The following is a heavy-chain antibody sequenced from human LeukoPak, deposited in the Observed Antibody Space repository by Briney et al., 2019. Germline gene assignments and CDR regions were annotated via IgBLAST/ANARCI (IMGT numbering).Heavy chain of an antibody. CDR1: GGSISSSNYY. CDR2: ISHTEST. V-gene: IGHV4-39*01. CDR3: APYSSSYNWFDP. D-gene: IGHD6-6*01. J-gene: IGHJ5*02. Sequence: SETLSLTCTVSGGSISSSNYYWGWIRQSPGKGLEWLGSISHTESTYHNPSLKSRVSISVDTSKNQFSLRLSSVTAADTAVYYCAPYSSSYNWFDPWGQGTLVTVSS.